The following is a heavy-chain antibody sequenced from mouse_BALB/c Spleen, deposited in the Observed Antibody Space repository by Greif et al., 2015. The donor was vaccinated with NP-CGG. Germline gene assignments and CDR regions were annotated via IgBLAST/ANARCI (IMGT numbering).Heavy chain of an antibody. D-gene: IGHD2-1*01. V-gene: IGHV2-6-7*01. CDR1: GFSLTGYG. J-gene: IGHJ3*01. Sequence: VQLQQSGPGLVAPSQSLSITCTVSGFSLTGYGVNWVRQPPGKGLEWLGMIWGDGSTDYNSARKSRLSISKDNSKSQVFLKMNSLQTDDTARYYCARDEGGNYDWFTYWGQGTLVTVSA. CDR2: IWGDGST. CDR3: ARDEGGNYDWFTY.